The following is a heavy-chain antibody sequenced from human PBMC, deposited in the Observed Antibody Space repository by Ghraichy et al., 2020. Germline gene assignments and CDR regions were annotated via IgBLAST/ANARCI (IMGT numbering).Heavy chain of an antibody. J-gene: IGHJ4*02. CDR2: ISYDGSNK. V-gene: IGHV3-30*18. CDR1: GFTFSSYG. D-gene: IGHD3-22*01. CDR3: ANDHDYYDFQSPFDY. Sequence: GGSLRLSCAASGFTFSSYGMHWVRQAPGKGLEWVAVISYDGSNKYYADSVKGRFTISRDNSKNTLYLQMNSLRAEDTAVYYCANDHDYYDFQSPFDYWGQGTLVTVSS.